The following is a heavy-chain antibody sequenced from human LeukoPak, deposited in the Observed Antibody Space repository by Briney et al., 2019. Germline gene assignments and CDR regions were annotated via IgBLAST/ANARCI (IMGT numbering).Heavy chain of an antibody. CDR1: GGSISSGGTY. CDR3: ARQPRGANLLDAFDI. D-gene: IGHD3-10*01. J-gene: IGHJ3*02. Sequence: SQTLSLTCTVSGGSISSGGTYWSWIRQHPGKGLEWIGYIYYSGITYYNPSLKSRVTISLDTSKNQFSLKLSSVTAADTAVYYCARQPRGANLLDAFDIWGQGTMVTVSS. V-gene: IGHV4-31*03. CDR2: IYYSGIT.